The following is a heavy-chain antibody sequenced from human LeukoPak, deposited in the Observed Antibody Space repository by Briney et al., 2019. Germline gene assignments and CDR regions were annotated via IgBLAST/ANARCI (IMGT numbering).Heavy chain of an antibody. J-gene: IGHJ4*02. D-gene: IGHD1-26*01. CDR1: GFTFDDYA. CDR3: VRDRGTYRPIDY. CDR2: ISWNSGSI. V-gene: IGHV3-9*01. Sequence: GGSLRLSCAASGFTFDDYAMHWVRQAPGKGLEWVSGISWNSGSIGYADSVKGRFTISRDNAKNSLYLQMNSLRAEDTAIYYCVRDRGTYRPIDYWGQGTLVTVSS.